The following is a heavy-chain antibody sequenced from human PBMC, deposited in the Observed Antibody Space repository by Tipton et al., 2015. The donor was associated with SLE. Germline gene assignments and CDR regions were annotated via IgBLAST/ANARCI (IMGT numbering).Heavy chain of an antibody. V-gene: IGHV4-39*07. CDR2: IYYSGST. CDR1: GGSISSSSYY. J-gene: IGHJ3*02. D-gene: IGHD6-19*01. CDR3: ARDRSPSGGWSDAFDI. Sequence: TLSLTCTVSGGSISSSSYYWGWIRQPPGKGLEWIGSIYYSGSTYYNPSLKSRVTISVDTSKNQFSLKLSSVTAADTAVYYCARDRSPSGGWSDAFDIWGQGTMVTVSS.